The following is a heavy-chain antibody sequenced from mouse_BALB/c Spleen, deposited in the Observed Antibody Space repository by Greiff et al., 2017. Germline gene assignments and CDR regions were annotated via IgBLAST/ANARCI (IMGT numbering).Heavy chain of an antibody. CDR2: ILPGSGST. Sequence: VQVVESGAELMKPGASVKISCKATGYTFSSYWIEWVKQRPGHGLEWIGEILPGSGSTNYNEKFKGKATFTADTSSNTAYMQLSSLTSEDSAVYYCARLGYYGSSYWFAYWGQGTLVTVSA. CDR3: ARLGYYGSSYWFAY. CDR1: GYTFSSYW. V-gene: IGHV1-9*01. J-gene: IGHJ3*01. D-gene: IGHD1-1*01.